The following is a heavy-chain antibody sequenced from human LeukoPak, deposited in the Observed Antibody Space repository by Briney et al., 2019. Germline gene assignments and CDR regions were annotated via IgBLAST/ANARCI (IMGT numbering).Heavy chain of an antibody. CDR2: IYHSGST. D-gene: IGHD6-13*01. CDR3: ARYSSSPTYYFDY. CDR1: GGSISSGGYY. J-gene: IGHJ4*02. V-gene: IGHV4-30-2*01. Sequence: SETLSLTCTVSGGSISSGGYYWSWIRQPPGKGLEWIGYIYHSGSTYNNPSLKSRVTISVDTSKNQFSLKLSSVTAADTAVYYCARYSSSPTYYFDYWGQGTLVTVSS.